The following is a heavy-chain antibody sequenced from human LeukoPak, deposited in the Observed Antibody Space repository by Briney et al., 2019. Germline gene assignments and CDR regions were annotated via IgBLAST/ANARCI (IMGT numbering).Heavy chain of an antibody. Sequence: SETLSLTCTVPGGSISSYYWSWIRQPPGKGLQWIGSIYYSGTTNYNASLKSRLTISVDTSKHQFSLKLRSVTAADTAVYYCARGGDSSGPNDYWGQGTLVTVSS. V-gene: IGHV4-59*01. CDR3: ARGGDSSGPNDY. CDR1: GGSISSYY. J-gene: IGHJ4*02. CDR2: IYYSGTT. D-gene: IGHD3-22*01.